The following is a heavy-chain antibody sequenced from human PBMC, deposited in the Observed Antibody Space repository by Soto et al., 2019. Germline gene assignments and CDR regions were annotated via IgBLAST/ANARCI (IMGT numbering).Heavy chain of an antibody. CDR2: IYYSGST. Sequence: PSETLSLTCTVSGGSVSSGSYCWSWIRQPPGKGLEWIGYIYYSGSTNYNPSLKSRVTISVDTSKNQFSLKLSSVTAADTAVYYCARGVVVVAAHYFDYWGQGTLVTVS. J-gene: IGHJ4*02. V-gene: IGHV4-61*01. CDR1: GGSVSSGSYC. CDR3: ARGVVVVAAHYFDY. D-gene: IGHD2-15*01.